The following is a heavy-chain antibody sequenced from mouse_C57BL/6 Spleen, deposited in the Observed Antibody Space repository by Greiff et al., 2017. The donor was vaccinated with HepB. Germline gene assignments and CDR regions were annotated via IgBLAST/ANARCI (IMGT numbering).Heavy chain of an antibody. CDR2: ISSGGSYT. Sequence: EVKVVESGGDLVKPGGSLKLSCAASGFTFSSYGMSWVRQTPDKRLEWVATISSGGSYTYYPDSVKGRFTISRDNAKNTLYLQMSSLKSEDTAMYYCARSTVGFDYWGQGTTLTVSS. V-gene: IGHV5-6*01. CDR1: GFTFSSYG. J-gene: IGHJ2*01. D-gene: IGHD1-1*01. CDR3: ARSTVGFDY.